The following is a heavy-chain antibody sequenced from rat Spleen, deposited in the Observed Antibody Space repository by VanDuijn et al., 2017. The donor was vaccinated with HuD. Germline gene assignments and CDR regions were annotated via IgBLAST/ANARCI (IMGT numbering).Heavy chain of an antibody. Sequence: EVQLVESGGGLVQPGRSLKLSCVASGFTFSNYGMHWIRQAPTKGLEWVASISPSGDNTYYRDSVKGRFTISRDNAKSSLYLQMDSLRSGDTATYYCVRHGYTRYYFDYWGQGVMVTVSS. D-gene: IGHD1-9*01. CDR1: GFTFSNYG. V-gene: IGHV5-19*01. CDR3: VRHGYTRYYFDY. CDR2: ISPSGDNT. J-gene: IGHJ2*01.